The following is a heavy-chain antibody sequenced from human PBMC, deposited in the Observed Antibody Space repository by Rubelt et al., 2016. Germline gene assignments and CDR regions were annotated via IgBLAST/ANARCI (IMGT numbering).Heavy chain of an antibody. V-gene: IGHV3-23*01. CDR1: GFTFSNYA. CDR3: ARVPTTRSTSRTFDY. CDR2: ISSNGGRT. D-gene: IGHD2-2*01. J-gene: IGHJ4*02. Sequence: GQPGGSLRLSCAASGFTFSNYAMSWVRQAPGKGLEWVSSISSNGGRTYYADSVKGRFTISRDNSKNTLYLQMNSLRAEDTAVYYCARVPTTRSTSRTFDYWGQGILVTVSS.